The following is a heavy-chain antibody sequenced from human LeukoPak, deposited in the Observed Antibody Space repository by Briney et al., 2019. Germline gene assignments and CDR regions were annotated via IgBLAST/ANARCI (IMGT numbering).Heavy chain of an antibody. V-gene: IGHV4-59*11. D-gene: IGHD5-24*01. Sequence: SETLSLTCTVSGVSINSHFWNWIRQSPEKGLEWIVYIYYSGISNYNPSLKSRATISVDTSKSQFSLKLDSVTGADTAVYFCAKDRGWLQFDYWGQGILVTVSS. CDR2: IYYSGIS. CDR1: GVSINSHF. J-gene: IGHJ4*02. CDR3: AKDRGWLQFDY.